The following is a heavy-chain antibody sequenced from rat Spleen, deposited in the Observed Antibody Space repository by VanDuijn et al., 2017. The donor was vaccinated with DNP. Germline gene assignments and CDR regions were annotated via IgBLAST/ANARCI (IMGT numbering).Heavy chain of an antibody. J-gene: IGHJ4*01. V-gene: IGHV5-19*01. Sequence: EVQLVESGGGLVQPGRSLKLSCAASGFTFSYYGMAWVRQAPKKGLEWVASISATGGSTSYRDSVKGRFTISRDDAKSTLYLQMDSLRSEDTATYYCARDDYGSSGGMDAWGQGTSVTVSS. CDR1: GFTFSYYG. D-gene: IGHD1-3*01. CDR3: ARDDYGSSGGMDA. CDR2: ISATGGST.